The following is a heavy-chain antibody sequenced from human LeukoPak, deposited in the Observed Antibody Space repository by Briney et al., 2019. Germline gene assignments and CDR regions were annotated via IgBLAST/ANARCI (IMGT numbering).Heavy chain of an antibody. D-gene: IGHD6-19*01. Sequence: PGGSLRLSCAASGFTFSDYYMSWFHQAPGKGLEWVTYISSSGSSTYYADSMKGRFTISRDNARNLLYLQMNSLRAEDTGVYYCVRSSSGSLGGCWGQGTLVTVSS. J-gene: IGHJ1*01. V-gene: IGHV3-11*01. CDR3: VRSSSGSLGGC. CDR1: GFTFSDYY. CDR2: ISSSGSST.